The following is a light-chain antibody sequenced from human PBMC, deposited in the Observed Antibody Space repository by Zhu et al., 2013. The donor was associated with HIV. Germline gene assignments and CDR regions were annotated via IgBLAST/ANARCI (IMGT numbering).Light chain of an antibody. V-gene: IGKV3-11*01. CDR2: DAS. Sequence: EIVLTQSPATLSLSPGERATLSCRASQSVSSYLAWYQHKPGQAPRLLIYDASNRATGIPARFSGSGSGTDFTLTISSLGPEDFAVYYCQQRSNWPTFGPGTKVDIK. J-gene: IGKJ3*01. CDR3: QQRSNWPT. CDR1: QSVSSY.